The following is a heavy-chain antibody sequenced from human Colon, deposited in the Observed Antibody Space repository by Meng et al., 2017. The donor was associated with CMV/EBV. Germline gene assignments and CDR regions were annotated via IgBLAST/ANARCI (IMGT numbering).Heavy chain of an antibody. J-gene: IGHJ4*02. CDR1: GFTFSSYA. Sequence: GESLKISCATSGFTFSSYAMSWVRQAPGKGLEWVSAISGNGATTHYADSVKGRFTMSRDNSKNTLFLQMNSLRAEDTAVHYCARVSRYCSSNSCPADFWGQGTLVTVSS. D-gene: IGHD2-2*01. CDR2: ISGNGATT. CDR3: ARVSRYCSSNSCPADF. V-gene: IGHV3-23*01.